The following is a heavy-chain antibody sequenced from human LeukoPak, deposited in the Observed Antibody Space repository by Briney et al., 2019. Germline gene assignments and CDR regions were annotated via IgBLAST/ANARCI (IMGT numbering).Heavy chain of an antibody. CDR1: GFTFSSYD. CDR2: IGGDGTP. Sequence: GGSLRLSCAASGFTFSSYDMSWVRQAPGRGLEWVSAIGGDGTPYYADSVKGRFTISRDNSKNTLYLQMNSLRAEDTAVYYCAKDDHGGSGWRDYFDQWGQGTLVTVSS. D-gene: IGHD6-19*01. V-gene: IGHV3-23*01. J-gene: IGHJ4*02. CDR3: AKDDHGGSGWRDYFDQ.